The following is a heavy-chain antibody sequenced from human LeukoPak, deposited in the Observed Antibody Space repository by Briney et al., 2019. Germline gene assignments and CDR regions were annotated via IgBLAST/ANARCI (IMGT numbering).Heavy chain of an antibody. CDR2: ISSTSTYI. Sequence: GGSLRLSCAASGFTFSTYTMNWVRQAPGKGLEWVSFISSTSTYIYYADSVKGRFTISRDNAKNSVYLQMNSLRAEDTAVYYCARGDTAYAFWGQGTLVTVSS. V-gene: IGHV3-21*01. J-gene: IGHJ4*02. CDR1: GFTFSTYT. CDR3: ARGDTAYAF. D-gene: IGHD5-18*01.